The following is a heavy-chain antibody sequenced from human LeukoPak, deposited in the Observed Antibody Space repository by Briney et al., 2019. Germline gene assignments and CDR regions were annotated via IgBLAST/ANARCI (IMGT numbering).Heavy chain of an antibody. D-gene: IGHD1-26*01. J-gene: IGHJ4*02. Sequence: PGGSLRLSCAASGFTFSSYGMHWVRQAPGKGLEWVAFIRYDGSNKYYADSVKGRFTISRDNSKNTLYLQMNSLRAEDTAVYYCAKDLSFGDGPGIDYWGQGTLVTVSS. CDR3: AKDLSFGDGPGIDY. CDR2: IRYDGSNK. V-gene: IGHV3-30*02. CDR1: GFTFSSYG.